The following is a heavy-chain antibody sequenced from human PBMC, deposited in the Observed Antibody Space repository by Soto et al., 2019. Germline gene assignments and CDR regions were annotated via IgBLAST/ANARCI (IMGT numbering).Heavy chain of an antibody. V-gene: IGHV3-11*06. J-gene: IGHJ4*02. D-gene: IGHD1-26*01. CDR3: ANSGSGSSELDY. CDR1: GFTFSDYY. CDR2: ISSSSSYT. Sequence: GGSLRLSCAASGFTFSDYYTSWIRQAPGKGLEWVSYISSSSSYTNYADSVKGRFTISRDNAKNSLYLQMNSLRAEDTAVYYCANSGSGSSELDYWGQGTLVTVSS.